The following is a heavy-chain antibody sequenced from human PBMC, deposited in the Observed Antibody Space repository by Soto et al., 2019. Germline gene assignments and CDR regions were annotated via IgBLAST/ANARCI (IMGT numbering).Heavy chain of an antibody. CDR2: ISGSGGGT. CDR1: GFTFSSYA. J-gene: IGHJ4*02. D-gene: IGHD1-1*01. Sequence: GGCLRLSCAASGFTFSSYAMSWVRQAPGKGLEWVSSISGSGGGTYYADSVKGRFTFSRDNSKNTLYLQMNSLRVEDTAVYYCAKFGMATTKRSPPYYIDYWGQGALVTVSS. V-gene: IGHV3-23*01. CDR3: AKFGMATTKRSPPYYIDY.